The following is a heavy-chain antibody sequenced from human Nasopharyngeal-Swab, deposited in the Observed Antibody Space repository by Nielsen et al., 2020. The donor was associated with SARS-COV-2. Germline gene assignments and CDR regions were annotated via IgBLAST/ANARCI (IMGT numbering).Heavy chain of an antibody. J-gene: IGHJ6*03. Sequence: WVRQAPGQGLEWMGGIIPIYGTANYAQKFQGRVTITTDESTSTAYMELSSLRSEDTAVYYCARSLTTVTTSLCPGYLKLYYYCMDVWGKGTTVTVSS. CDR3: ARSLTTVTTSLCPGYLKLYYYCMDV. V-gene: IGHV1-69*05. CDR2: IIPIYGTA. D-gene: IGHD4-17*01.